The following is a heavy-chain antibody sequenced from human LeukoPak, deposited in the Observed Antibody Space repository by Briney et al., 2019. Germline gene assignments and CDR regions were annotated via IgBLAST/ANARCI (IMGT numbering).Heavy chain of an antibody. CDR3: ARGTYSGPYYFDY. CDR2: INSNSGGT. D-gene: IGHD4-11*01. CDR1: GYTFTGYY. Sequence: GASVKVSCKASGYTFTGYYMHWVRQAPGQGLEWMGWINSNSGGTNYAQKFQGRVTMTRDTSISTAYMELSRLRSDDTAVYYCARGTYSGPYYFDYWGQGTLVTVSS. J-gene: IGHJ4*02. V-gene: IGHV1-2*02.